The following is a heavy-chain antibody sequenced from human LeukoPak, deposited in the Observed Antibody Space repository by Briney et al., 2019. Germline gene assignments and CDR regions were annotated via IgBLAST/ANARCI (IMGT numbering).Heavy chain of an antibody. D-gene: IGHD3-3*01. CDR1: GFTFS. J-gene: IGHJ6*02. V-gene: IGHV3-23*01. CDR2: ISGNGGSR. Sequence: GGSLRLSCAASGFTFSMSWVRQAPGKGLEWVSAISGNGGSRYYADSVKGRFTISRDKPRNTLYLQMNSLRTEDTAVYYCAAAYFGVDQYYYGMDVWGQGTTVTVSS. CDR3: AAAYFGVDQYYYGMDV.